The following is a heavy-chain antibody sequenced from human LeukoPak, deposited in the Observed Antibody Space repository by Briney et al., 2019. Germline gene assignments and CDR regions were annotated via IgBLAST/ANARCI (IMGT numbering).Heavy chain of an antibody. Sequence: SETLSLTCAVSGGSISSGGYSWRWIRQPPGKGLEWIGYIYYSGSTYYNPSLKSRVTISVDTSKNQFSLKLSSVTAADTAVYYCARDGGYCSSTSCHENWFDPWGQGTLVTVSS. D-gene: IGHD2-2*01. J-gene: IGHJ5*02. V-gene: IGHV4-30-4*07. CDR1: GGSISSGGYS. CDR3: ARDGGYCSSTSCHENWFDP. CDR2: IYYSGST.